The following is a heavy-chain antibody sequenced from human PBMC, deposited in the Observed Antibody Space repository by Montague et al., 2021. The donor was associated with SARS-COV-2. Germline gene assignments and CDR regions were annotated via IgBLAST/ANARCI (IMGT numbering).Heavy chain of an antibody. CDR3: ARMTTVNYPYYNYGFDV. Sequence: PALVKPTQTLTLTCTFSGFSLSTSGMCVSWIRQPPGKALGWLALIDWDDDKYYSTSLKTRLTISKDTSKNQVFLTMTNMDPVDTATYCCARMTTVNYPYYNYGFDVWGQGTTVTVSS. J-gene: IGHJ6*02. D-gene: IGHD4-17*01. CDR2: IDWDDDK. V-gene: IGHV2-70*13. CDR1: GFSLSTSGMC.